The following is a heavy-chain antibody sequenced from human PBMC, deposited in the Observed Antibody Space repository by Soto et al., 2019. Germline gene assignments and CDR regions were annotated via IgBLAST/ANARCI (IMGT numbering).Heavy chain of an antibody. V-gene: IGHV3-49*03. CDR3: TRDGNPLYYYGSGSYYKAGGYYYGMDV. Sequence: PGGSLRLSCTASGFTFGDYAMSWFRQAPGKGLEWVGFIRSKAYGGTTEYAASVKGRFTISRDDSKSIAYLQMNSLKTEDTAVYYCTRDGNPLYYYGSGSYYKAGGYYYGMDVWGQGTTVTVSS. CDR1: GFTFGDYA. D-gene: IGHD3-10*01. J-gene: IGHJ6*02. CDR2: IRSKAYGGTT.